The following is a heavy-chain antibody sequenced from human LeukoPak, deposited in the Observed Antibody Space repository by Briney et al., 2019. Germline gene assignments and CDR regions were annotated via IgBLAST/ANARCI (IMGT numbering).Heavy chain of an antibody. CDR2: INHSGST. Sequence: SETLSLTCAVYGGSFSGYYWSWIRQPPGKGLEWIGEINHSGSTNYNPSLKSRVTISVDTSKNQFSLKLSSVTAADMAVYYCARGLVPMVRGVIIKPWGQGTLVTVSS. J-gene: IGHJ5*02. D-gene: IGHD3-10*01. CDR3: ARGLVPMVRGVIIKP. CDR1: GGSFSGYY. V-gene: IGHV4-34*01.